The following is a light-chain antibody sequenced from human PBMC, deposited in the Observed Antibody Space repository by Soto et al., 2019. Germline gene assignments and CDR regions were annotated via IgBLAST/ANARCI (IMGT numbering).Light chain of an antibody. J-gene: IGKJ3*01. CDR2: GAT. CDR3: QQAHTVHFT. Sequence: IQMSQSPSSVSASVGGSVTITCRASQGISVWLAWYQPRPETAPKLLIYGATGLQSGVPSRFRGGGSGTEFSLTITNLQPEDFETYFCQQAHTVHFTFGPGTKVDV. V-gene: IGKV1D-12*01. CDR1: QGISVW.